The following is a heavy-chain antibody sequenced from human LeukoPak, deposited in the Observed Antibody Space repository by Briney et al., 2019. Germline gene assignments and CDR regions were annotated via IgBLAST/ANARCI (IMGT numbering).Heavy chain of an antibody. D-gene: IGHD3-9*01. CDR1: GFTFSSYA. Sequence: PGGSLRLSCAASGFTFSSYAMSWVRQAPGKGLEWVSAISGSGGSTYYADSVKGRFTTSRDNSKNTLYLQMNSLRAEDTAVYYCAKAPLRYFDWSGYYFDYWGQGTLVTVSS. CDR2: ISGSGGST. CDR3: AKAPLRYFDWSGYYFDY. V-gene: IGHV3-23*01. J-gene: IGHJ4*02.